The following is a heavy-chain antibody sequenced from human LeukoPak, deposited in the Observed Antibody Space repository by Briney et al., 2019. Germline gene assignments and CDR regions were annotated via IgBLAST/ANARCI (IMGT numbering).Heavy chain of an antibody. CDR1: GYTFTSYY. D-gene: IGHD5-12*01. J-gene: IGHJ4*02. V-gene: IGHV1-46*01. Sequence: ASVKVSCKASGYTFTSYYMHWVRQAPGQGLEWMGIINPSGGSTSYAQKFQGRVTMTRDMSTSTVYMELSSLKTEDTAVYYCTTDTTTVEPNDYWGQGTLVTVSS. CDR3: TTDTTTVEPNDY. CDR2: INPSGGST.